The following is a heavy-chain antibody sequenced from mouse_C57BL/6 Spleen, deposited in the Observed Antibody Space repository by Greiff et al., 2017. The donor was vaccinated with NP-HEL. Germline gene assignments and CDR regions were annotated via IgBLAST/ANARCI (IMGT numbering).Heavy chain of an antibody. CDR2: ISSGSSTI. V-gene: IGHV5-17*01. CDR1: GFTFSDYG. Sequence: EVQVVESGGGLVKPGGSLKLSCAASGFTFSDYGMHWVRQAPEKGLEWVAYISSGSSTIYYADTVKGRFTISRDNAKNTLFLQMTSLRSEDTAMYYCARGPYSPWFAYWGQGTLVTVSA. CDR3: ARGPYSPWFAY. J-gene: IGHJ3*01. D-gene: IGHD2-12*01.